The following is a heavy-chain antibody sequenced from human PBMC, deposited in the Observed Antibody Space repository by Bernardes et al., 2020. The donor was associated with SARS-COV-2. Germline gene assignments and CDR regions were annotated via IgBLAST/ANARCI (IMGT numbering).Heavy chain of an antibody. CDR3: AREEENGSGSNSRRYYGMDV. J-gene: IGHJ6*02. Sequence: GGSLRLSCVASGFTFSDYYMSWIRQAPGKGLEWVSYISSSGSTIYYADSVKGRLTISRDNAKNSLYLQMNSLRAEDTAVYYCAREEENGSGSNSRRYYGMDVWGQGTTVTVSS. V-gene: IGHV3-11*01. CDR1: GFTFSDYY. CDR2: ISSSGSTI. D-gene: IGHD3-10*01.